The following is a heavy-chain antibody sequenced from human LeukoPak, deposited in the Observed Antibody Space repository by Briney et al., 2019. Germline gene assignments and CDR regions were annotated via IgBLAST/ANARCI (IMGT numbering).Heavy chain of an antibody. CDR3: ARSPAYSGSLLKGYYYYYMDV. Sequence: SETLSLTCTVSGGSISSYYWSWIRQPAGKGLEWIGRIYTSGSTNYNPSLKSRVTMSVDKSKNQFSLKLSSVTAADTAVYYCARSPAYSGSLLKGYYYYYMDVWGKGTTVTVSS. J-gene: IGHJ6*03. CDR1: GGSISSYY. D-gene: IGHD1-26*01. CDR2: IYTSGST. V-gene: IGHV4-4*07.